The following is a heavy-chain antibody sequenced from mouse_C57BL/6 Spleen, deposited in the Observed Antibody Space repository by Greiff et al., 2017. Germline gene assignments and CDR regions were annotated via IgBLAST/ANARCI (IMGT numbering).Heavy chain of an antibody. CDR1: GFTFSDYG. CDR3: ARTIYDGYYPFAY. Sequence: EVMLVESGGGLVKPGGSLKLSCAASGFTFSDYGMHWVRQAPEKGLEWVAYISSGRSTIYYADTVKGRFTISRDNAKNTLFLQMTSLRSEDTAMYYCARTIYDGYYPFAYWGQGTLVTVSA. D-gene: IGHD2-3*01. CDR2: ISSGRSTI. J-gene: IGHJ3*01. V-gene: IGHV5-17*01.